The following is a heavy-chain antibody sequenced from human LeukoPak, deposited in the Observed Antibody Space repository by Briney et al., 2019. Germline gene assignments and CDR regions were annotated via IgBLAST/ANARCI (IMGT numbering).Heavy chain of an antibody. CDR1: GFTFSNYD. Sequence: PGGSLRLSCAASGFTFSNYDMHWVRQAAGKGLEGVSGIGTAGDTYYPASVMGRFTIPSENAKSSLYLQINSLSAGDTAVYYCASSPAYSSSWYAIDNWGQGTLVTVSS. CDR2: IGTAGDT. J-gene: IGHJ4*02. CDR3: ASSPAYSSSWYAIDN. V-gene: IGHV3-13*01. D-gene: IGHD6-13*01.